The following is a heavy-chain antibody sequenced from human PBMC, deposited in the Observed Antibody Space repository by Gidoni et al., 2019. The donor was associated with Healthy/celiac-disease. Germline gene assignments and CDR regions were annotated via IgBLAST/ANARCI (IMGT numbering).Heavy chain of an antibody. Sequence: QVQLVESGGGVVQPARSLRLSCAASGFTFSSYGMPWVRQAPGKGLEWVAVIWYDGSNKYYADSVKGRFTISRDNSKNTLYLQMNSLRAEDTAVYYCARDFSLNDYGDYGGVGGMDVWGQGTTVTVSS. J-gene: IGHJ6*02. CDR3: ARDFSLNDYGDYGGVGGMDV. CDR2: IWYDGSNK. V-gene: IGHV3-33*01. D-gene: IGHD4-17*01. CDR1: GFTFSSYG.